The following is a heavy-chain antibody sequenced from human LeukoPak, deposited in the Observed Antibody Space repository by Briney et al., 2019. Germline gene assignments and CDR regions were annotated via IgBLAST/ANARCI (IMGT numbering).Heavy chain of an antibody. CDR2: IYYSGST. CDR1: GGSIGSHQ. D-gene: IGHD2-21*02. Sequence: PSETLSLTCTVSGGSIGSHQWSWIRQHPGKGLEWIGYIYYSGSTYYNPSLKSRVTISVDTSKNQFSLKLSSVTAADTAVYYCARDRDPLAYCGGDCYSPYYYGMDVWGQGTTVTVSS. J-gene: IGHJ6*02. V-gene: IGHV4-31*03. CDR3: ARDRDPLAYCGGDCYSPYYYGMDV.